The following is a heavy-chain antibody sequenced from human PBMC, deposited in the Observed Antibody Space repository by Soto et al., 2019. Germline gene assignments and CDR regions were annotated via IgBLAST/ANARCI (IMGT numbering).Heavy chain of an antibody. CDR2: FEPEDVET. CDR3: ATIAVAGTVYYYYYMDV. D-gene: IGHD6-19*01. V-gene: IGHV1-24*01. Sequence: ASVKVSCKVSGYTLTELSMHWVRQAPGKGLEWMGGFEPEDVETIYAQKFQGRVTMTEDTSTDTAYMELSSLRSEDTAVYYCATIAVAGTVYYYYYMDVWGKGTTVTVSS. CDR1: GYTLTELS. J-gene: IGHJ6*03.